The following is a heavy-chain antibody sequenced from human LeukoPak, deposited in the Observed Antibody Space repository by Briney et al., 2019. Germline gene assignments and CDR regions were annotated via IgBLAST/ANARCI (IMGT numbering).Heavy chain of an antibody. J-gene: IGHJ4*02. CDR1: GYTFTSYG. Sequence: ASVKVSCKASGYTFTSYGISWVRQAPGQGLEWMGWISAYNGNTNYAQKFQGRVTMTTDSYTSTVYMELRRLGSDDTAVYYCARDQAEGGIYYFDYWGQGTLVTVSS. V-gene: IGHV1-18*01. CDR2: ISAYNGNT. CDR3: ARDQAEGGIYYFDY. D-gene: IGHD6-13*01.